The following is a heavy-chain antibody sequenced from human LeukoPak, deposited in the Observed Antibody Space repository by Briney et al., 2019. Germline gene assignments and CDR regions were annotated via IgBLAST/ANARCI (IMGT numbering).Heavy chain of an antibody. CDR2: IKQDGSEK. J-gene: IGHJ3*02. D-gene: IGHD4-17*01. CDR1: GFTFSSYW. V-gene: IGHV3-7*01. Sequence: PGGSLRLSCAASGFTFSSYWMSWVRQAPGKGLERVANIKQDGSEKYYLDSVKGRFTISRDNAKNSLYLQMNSLRAEDTAVYYCARATVTRAFDIWGQGTMVTVSS. CDR3: ARATVTRAFDI.